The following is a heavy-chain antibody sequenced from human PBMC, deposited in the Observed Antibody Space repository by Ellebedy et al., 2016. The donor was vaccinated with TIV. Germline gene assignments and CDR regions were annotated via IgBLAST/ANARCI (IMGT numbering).Heavy chain of an antibody. CDR2: INSDGSST. V-gene: IGHV3-74*01. J-gene: IGHJ4*02. Sequence: GESLKISCAASGFTFSSYWMHWVRQAPGKWLVWVSRINSDGSSTSYADSVKGRFTISRDNAKNTLSLQMNSLRAEDTAVYYCTRTLTSYYFDHWGQGALVTVSS. D-gene: IGHD2-21*02. CDR3: TRTLTSYYFDH. CDR1: GFTFSSYW.